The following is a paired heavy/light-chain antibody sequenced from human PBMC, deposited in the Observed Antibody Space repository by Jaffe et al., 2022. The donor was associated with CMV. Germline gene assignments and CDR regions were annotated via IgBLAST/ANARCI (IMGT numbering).Heavy chain of an antibody. V-gene: IGHV3-23*04. CDR3: AKDPGGPLRVNYFDY. J-gene: IGHJ4*02. D-gene: IGHD3-10*01. Sequence: DVQLVESGGGLVQPGGSLRLSCAASGFTFSSYVMNWVRQAPGKGLEWVSGISGGDDNTHYADSVKGRFTISRDNSKNTLYLQMNSLRADDTAIYYCAKDPGGPLRVNYFDYWGQGTLVTVSS. CDR2: ISGGDDNT. CDR1: GFTFSSYV.
Light chain of an antibody. CDR3: QQYHTLPGT. Sequence: DIQMTQSPSTLSASVGDRVIITCRASQDISKWLAWYQQKPGKAPKVLIYKVSTLKSGVPSRFSGSGSGTEFTLTINSLQPDDFATYSCQQYHTLPGTFGQGTKLEIK. CDR2: KVS. V-gene: IGKV1-5*03. J-gene: IGKJ2*01. CDR1: QDISKW.